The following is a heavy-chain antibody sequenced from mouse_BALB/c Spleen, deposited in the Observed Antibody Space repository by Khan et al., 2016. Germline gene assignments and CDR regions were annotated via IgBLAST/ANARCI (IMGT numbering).Heavy chain of an antibody. V-gene: IGHV9-1*02. CDR3: ARRRQLDLYYAMDY. CDR1: GYAFTNYG. D-gene: IGHD6-1*01. Sequence: QSQLVQSGPELKKPGETVKISCKASGYAFTNYGMNWVKQAPGKGLKWMGWIKTYTGEATYADDFKGRFAFSLETSASTAYLQINNLKNEDMATXFCARRRQLDLYYAMDYWGQGTSVTVSS. J-gene: IGHJ4*01. CDR2: IKTYTGEA.